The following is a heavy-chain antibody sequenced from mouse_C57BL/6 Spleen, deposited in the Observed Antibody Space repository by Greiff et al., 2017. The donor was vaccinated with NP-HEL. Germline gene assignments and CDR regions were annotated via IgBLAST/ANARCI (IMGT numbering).Heavy chain of an antibody. CDR3: ARREDGNYDYYAMDY. CDR1: GYTFTSYW. D-gene: IGHD2-1*01. Sequence: QVQLQQSGAELVKPGASVKMSCKASGYTFTSYWITWVKQRPGQGLEWIGDIYPGSGSTNYNEKFKSKATLTVDTSSSTAYMQLSSLTSEDSAVYYCARREDGNYDYYAMDYWGQGTSVTVSS. J-gene: IGHJ4*01. V-gene: IGHV1-55*01. CDR2: IYPGSGST.